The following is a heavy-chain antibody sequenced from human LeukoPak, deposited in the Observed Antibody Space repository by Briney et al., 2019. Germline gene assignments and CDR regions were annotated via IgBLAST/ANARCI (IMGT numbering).Heavy chain of an antibody. CDR1: GYTLTGYY. J-gene: IGHJ5*01. CDR3: AREKGYYYDSSGYLFDF. Sequence: ASVKVSCKASGYTLTGYYMHWVRQPPGQGLEWMGWINPNRGDTNYAQKFQGRVTMTRDTSISTAYMEVSRLRSDDTAVYYCAREKGYYYDSSGYLFDFWGQGTLVTVSS. CDR2: INPNRGDT. V-gene: IGHV1-2*02. D-gene: IGHD3-22*01.